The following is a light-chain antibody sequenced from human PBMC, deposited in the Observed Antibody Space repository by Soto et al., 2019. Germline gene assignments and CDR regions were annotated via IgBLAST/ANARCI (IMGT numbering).Light chain of an antibody. CDR3: QQYNTYHWT. Sequence: DIQMTQSPSTLSASLGDRVTITCRASQSISNWLAWYQQKPGKAPKPLIFDASSLQGGVPSRFGGSGSGTEFTLTISSLQPDDFATYYCQQYNTYHWTFGQGTKVEV. CDR1: QSISNW. CDR2: DAS. V-gene: IGKV1-5*01. J-gene: IGKJ1*01.